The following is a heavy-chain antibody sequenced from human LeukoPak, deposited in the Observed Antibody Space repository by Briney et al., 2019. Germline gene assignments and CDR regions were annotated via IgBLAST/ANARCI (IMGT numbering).Heavy chain of an antibody. V-gene: IGHV4-4*02. CDR3: SRESGPFCPFGY. Sequence: PSGTLSLTCGVSGGSISGADWWNWGRQPPGEVLEWSGEISLAGQTNYNPSLNGRATMSPDKSSNQLSLHPTSVPAAHTATYFCSRESGPFCPFGYWGQGTLVIVSS. CDR1: GGSISGADW. CDR2: ISLAGQT. J-gene: IGHJ4*02. D-gene: IGHD1-26*01.